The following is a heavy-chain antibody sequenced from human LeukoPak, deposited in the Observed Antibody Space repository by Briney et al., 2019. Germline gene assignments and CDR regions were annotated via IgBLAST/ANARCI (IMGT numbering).Heavy chain of an antibody. D-gene: IGHD2-15*01. CDR2: INPSGGST. J-gene: IGHJ2*01. CDR1: GYTFTSYS. Sequence: ASVKVSRKASGYTFTSYSMHWVRQAPGQGLEWMGIINPSGGSTGYAQKFQGRVTMTRDTSTSTVYMELSSMRSEDTAVYYCASDRDCSGGSCYSGFFDLWGRGGLVTVSS. V-gene: IGHV1-46*01. CDR3: ASDRDCSGGSCYSGFFDL.